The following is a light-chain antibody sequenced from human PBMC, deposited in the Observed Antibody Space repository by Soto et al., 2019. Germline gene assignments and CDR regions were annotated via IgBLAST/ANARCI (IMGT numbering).Light chain of an antibody. J-gene: IGKJ4*01. V-gene: IGKV1-12*01. Sequence: DIQMTQSPSSVSASVGDRVTITCRASQGITTWLAWYQQKPGKAPKLLIYASSNLQSGVPSRVRGSGAGTDFTLSIRSLRPEDFATYFCQQTNSFPRTFGGGTTVEIK. CDR1: QGITTW. CDR2: ASS. CDR3: QQTNSFPRT.